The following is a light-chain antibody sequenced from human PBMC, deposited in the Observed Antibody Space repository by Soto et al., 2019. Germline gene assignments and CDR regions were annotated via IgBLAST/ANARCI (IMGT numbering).Light chain of an antibody. V-gene: IGLV2-14*01. Sequence: QSALTQPASVSGSPGQSITISCTGTSSDVGGYNYVSWYQQHPGKVPKLMIYEVSNRPSGVSNRFSGSKSGNTASLTISGLQAEDEADYYCSSYTSSSTLVYVFGTGTKLTVL. CDR1: SSDVGGYNY. J-gene: IGLJ1*01. CDR3: SSYTSSSTLVYV. CDR2: EVS.